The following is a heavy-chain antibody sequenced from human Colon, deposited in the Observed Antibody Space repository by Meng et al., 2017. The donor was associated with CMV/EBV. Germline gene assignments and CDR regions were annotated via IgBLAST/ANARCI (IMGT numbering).Heavy chain of an antibody. J-gene: IGHJ6*02. Sequence: GGSLRLSCAVSGFPVSANYMAWFRQAPGKGLEWVSVIYEDASTSYADSVRGRFTISRDNSKNTVYFELNNLRPEDTAVYYCAKDRRYCSGNRCGIHSGMDVWGQGTTVTVSS. CDR2: IYEDAST. CDR1: GFPVSANY. D-gene: IGHD2-15*01. V-gene: IGHV3-66*02. CDR3: AKDRRYCSGNRCGIHSGMDV.